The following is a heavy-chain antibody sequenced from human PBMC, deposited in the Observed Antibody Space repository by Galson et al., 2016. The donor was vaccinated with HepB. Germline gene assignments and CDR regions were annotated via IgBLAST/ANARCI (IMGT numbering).Heavy chain of an antibody. D-gene: IGHD5-18*01. V-gene: IGHV3-49*03. CDR3: TKDLGYNYGF. Sequence: SLRLSCAASGFTFGDYGLSWFRQAPGKGLEWVGFIRSKAYGGTTEYAASVKGRFTISRDDSKSIAYLQMNGLKTEDTAMYYCTKDLGYNYGFWGQGTLVTVSS. CDR1: GFTFGDYG. J-gene: IGHJ4*02. CDR2: IRSKAYGGTT.